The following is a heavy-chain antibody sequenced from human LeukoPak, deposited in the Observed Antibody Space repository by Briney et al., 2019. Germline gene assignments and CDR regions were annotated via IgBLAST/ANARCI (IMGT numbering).Heavy chain of an antibody. D-gene: IGHD5-24*01. V-gene: IGHV4-59*01. CDR1: GGSISSYY. J-gene: IGHJ4*02. Sequence: SGTLSLTCTVSGGSISSYYWSWIRQPPGKGLEWIGYIYYSGSTNYNPSLKSRVTISVDTSKNQFSLKLSSVTAADTAVYYCAGRDGYNGVFDYWGQGTLVTVSP. CDR3: AGRDGYNGVFDY. CDR2: IYYSGST.